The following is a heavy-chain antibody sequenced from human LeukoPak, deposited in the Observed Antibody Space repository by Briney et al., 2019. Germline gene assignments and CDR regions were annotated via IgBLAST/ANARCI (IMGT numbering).Heavy chain of an antibody. V-gene: IGHV1-2*02. CDR1: GYTFTGYY. J-gene: IGHJ5*02. CDR3: ARDSSWENTWELLGGWFDP. D-gene: IGHD1-26*01. Sequence: GASVKVSCKASGYTFTGYYMHWVRQAPGQGLEWMGWINPNSGGTNYAQKFQGRVTMTRDTSISTAYMELSRLRSDDTAVYYCARDSSWENTWELLGGWFDPWGQGTLVTVSS. CDR2: INPNSGGT.